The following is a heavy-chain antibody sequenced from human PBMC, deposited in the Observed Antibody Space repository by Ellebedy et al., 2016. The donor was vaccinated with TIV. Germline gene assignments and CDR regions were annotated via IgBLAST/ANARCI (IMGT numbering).Heavy chain of an antibody. CDR3: AKDTRINWFFS. CDR2: ISHSGTT. J-gene: IGHJ5*01. Sequence: MPSETLSLTCSVSGYSIGTDSYWGLLRPPPGKGLEWIRTISHSGTTYYNPSLVSRVNMSMDTSKNQFSLRLTSVTAADTAVYHCAKDTRINWFFSWGQGALVTVSA. V-gene: IGHV4-38-2*02. CDR1: GYSIGTDSY.